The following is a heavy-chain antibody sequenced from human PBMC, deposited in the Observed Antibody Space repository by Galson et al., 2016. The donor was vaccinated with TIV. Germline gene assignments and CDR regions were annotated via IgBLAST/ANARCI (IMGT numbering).Heavy chain of an antibody. CDR1: GGTFSSDA. V-gene: IGHV1-69*13. J-gene: IGHJ3*02. Sequence: SVKVSCKASGGTFSSDAISWVRQAPGQGLEWMGGIIPMFKIADYAQKFQGRVTISADEFPSAAYMELSSLRFEDTAVYYCARARGYNFVNAFHIWGQGTMVTVSS. D-gene: IGHD5-18*01. CDR3: ARARGYNFVNAFHI. CDR2: IIPMFKIA.